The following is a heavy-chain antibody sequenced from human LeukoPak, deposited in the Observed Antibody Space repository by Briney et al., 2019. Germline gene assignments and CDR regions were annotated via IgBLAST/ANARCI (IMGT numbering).Heavy chain of an antibody. CDR1: GGSFSGYY. D-gene: IGHD5-18*01. CDR3: ARGELNRISGYSYVFDY. CDR2: INHSGST. V-gene: IGHV4-34*01. Sequence: SETLSLTCAVYGGSFSGYYWSWIRQPPGKGLEWIVEINHSGSTNYNPSLKSRVTISVDTSKNQFSLKLSSVTAEDTAVYYCARGELNRISGYSYVFDYWGQGTLVTVSS. J-gene: IGHJ4*02.